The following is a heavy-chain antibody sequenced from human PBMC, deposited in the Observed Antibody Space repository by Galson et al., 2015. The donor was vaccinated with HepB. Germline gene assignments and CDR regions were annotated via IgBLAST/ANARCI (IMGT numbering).Heavy chain of an antibody. CDR2: ISYDGSNK. Sequence: SLRLSCAASGFTFSSYAMHWVRQAPGKGLEWVAVISYDGSNKYYADSVKGRFTISRDNSKNTLYLQMNSLRAEDTAVYYCARESIAVALDYWGQGTLVTVSS. V-gene: IGHV3-30*04. CDR1: GFTFSSYA. D-gene: IGHD6-19*01. J-gene: IGHJ4*02. CDR3: ARESIAVALDY.